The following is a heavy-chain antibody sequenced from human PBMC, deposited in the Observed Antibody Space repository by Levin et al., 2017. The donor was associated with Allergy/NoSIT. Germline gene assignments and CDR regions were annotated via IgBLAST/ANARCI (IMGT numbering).Heavy chain of an antibody. D-gene: IGHD2-2*01. CDR1: GYTFTGYY. Sequence: ASVKVSCKASGYTFTGYYIHWVRQAPGQGLEWMGRINPNSGVTIYAQTFQGRVTMTGDTSSSTAYMEPGSLTSDDTAVYYGARDLDVLEPAAYGWFDPWGQGTLVTVSS. CDR2: INPNSGVT. V-gene: IGHV1-2*06. CDR3: ARDLDVLEPAAYGWFDP. J-gene: IGHJ5*02.